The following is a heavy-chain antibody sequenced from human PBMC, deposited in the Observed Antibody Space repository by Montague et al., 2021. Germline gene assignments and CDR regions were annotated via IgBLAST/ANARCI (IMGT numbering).Heavy chain of an antibody. Sequence: SETLSLTCTISGGSIRSYYWNWIRQPPGKGLEWIGYIYYSGSTNYNPSLKSRVNISLDTSNYQFSLNLRSVTAADTAVYYCARALAARRWFDPRGQGTLVTVSS. D-gene: IGHD6-6*01. CDR2: IYYSGST. CDR3: ARALAARRWFDP. V-gene: IGHV4-59*01. J-gene: IGHJ5*02. CDR1: GGSIRSYY.